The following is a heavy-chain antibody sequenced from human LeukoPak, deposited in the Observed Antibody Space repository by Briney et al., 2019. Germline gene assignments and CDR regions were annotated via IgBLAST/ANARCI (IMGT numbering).Heavy chain of an antibody. CDR3: AGGATTTNYYYGMDV. D-gene: IGHD5-24*01. CDR1: GGSISSYY. CDR2: IYYSGST. V-gene: IGHV4-59*01. Sequence: SETLSLTCTVSGGSISSYYWSWIRQPPGKGLEWIGYIYYSGSTNYNPSLKSRVTISVDTSKNQFSLKLSSVTAADTAVYYCAGGATTTNYYYGMDVWGQGTTVTVSS. J-gene: IGHJ6*02.